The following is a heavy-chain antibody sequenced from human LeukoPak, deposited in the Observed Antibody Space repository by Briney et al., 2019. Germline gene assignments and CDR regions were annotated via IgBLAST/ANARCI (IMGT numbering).Heavy chain of an antibody. CDR3: AKSARGYSYGDFAY. CDR1: GFTFNTYA. V-gene: IGHV3-23*01. D-gene: IGHD5-18*01. CDR2: IGGSGSNT. Sequence: GGSLRLSCAASGFTFNTYAMSWVRQAPGKGLEWVSGIGGSGSNTYYADSVKGRFTISRDNSKNTLYLQMTSLRAEETALYYCAKSARGYSYGDFAYWGQGTLVTVSS. J-gene: IGHJ4*02.